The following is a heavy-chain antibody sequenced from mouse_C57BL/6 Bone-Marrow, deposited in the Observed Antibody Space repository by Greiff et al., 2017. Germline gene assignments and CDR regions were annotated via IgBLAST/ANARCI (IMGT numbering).Heavy chain of an antibody. J-gene: IGHJ4*01. D-gene: IGHD1-1*01. V-gene: IGHV1-82*01. Sequence: LLESGPELVKPGASVKISCKASGYAFSSSWMNWVKQRPGKGLEWIGRIYPGDGDTNYNGKFKGKATLTADKSSSTAYMQLSSLTSEDSAVYFCASLYYYGTPYYAMDYWGQGTSVTVSS. CDR2: IYPGDGDT. CDR3: ASLYYYGTPYYAMDY. CDR1: GYAFSSSW.